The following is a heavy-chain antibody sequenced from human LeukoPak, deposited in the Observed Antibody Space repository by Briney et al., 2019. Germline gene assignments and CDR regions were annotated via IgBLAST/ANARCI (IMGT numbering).Heavy chain of an antibody. CDR1: GFTFTSYS. Sequence: PGGSLILSCAASGFTFTSYSMNWVRQAPGKGLEWVSYISSSSDTLYYADSVKGRFTISRDNAKNSLYLQMNSLRAEDTAVYYCARDWESSSGAFDIWGQGTMVTVSS. J-gene: IGHJ3*02. V-gene: IGHV3-48*01. CDR3: ARDWESSSGAFDI. D-gene: IGHD6-6*01. CDR2: ISSSSDTL.